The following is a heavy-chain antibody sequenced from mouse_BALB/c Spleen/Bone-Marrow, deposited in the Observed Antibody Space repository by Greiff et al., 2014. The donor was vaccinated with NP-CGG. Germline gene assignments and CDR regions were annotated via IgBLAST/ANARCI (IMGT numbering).Heavy chain of an antibody. CDR2: ISDGGSYT. J-gene: IGHJ4*01. Sequence: VQLKESGGGLVKPGGSLKLSCAASGFTFSDYYMYWVRQTPEKRLEWVATISDGGSYTYYPDSVKGRFTISRDNAKNNLYLQMSSLKSEDTAVYYCARYGNYPMDYWGQGTSVTVSS. CDR3: ARYGNYPMDY. D-gene: IGHD2-1*01. CDR1: GFTFSDYY. V-gene: IGHV5-4*02.